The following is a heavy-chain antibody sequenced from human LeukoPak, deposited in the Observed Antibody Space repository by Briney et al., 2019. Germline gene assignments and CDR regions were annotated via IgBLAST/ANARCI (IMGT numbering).Heavy chain of an antibody. J-gene: IGHJ6*03. V-gene: IGHV4-30-2*06. CDR3: ARTGLYYYYYYMDV. Sequence: SETLSLTCTVSGGSIRSGGYYWTWIRQSPRKGLEWIGYIYHNGSTHYNPSLKSRVTISVDRSKNQFSLRLSSVTAADTAVYYCARTGLYYYYYYMDVWGKGTTVTVSS. D-gene: IGHD1-1*01. CDR2: IYHNGST. CDR1: GGSIRSGGYY.